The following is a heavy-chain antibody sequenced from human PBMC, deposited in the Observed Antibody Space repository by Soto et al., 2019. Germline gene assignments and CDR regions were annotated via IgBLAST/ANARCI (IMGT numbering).Heavy chain of an antibody. Sequence: SVKVSCKASGFTFTSSAMQWVRQARGQRLEWIGWIVVGSGNTNYAQKFQERVTITRDMSTSTAYMELSSLRSEDTAVYYCVAADLERPHDAFDIWGQGTMVTVSS. D-gene: IGHD1-1*01. V-gene: IGHV1-58*02. J-gene: IGHJ3*02. CDR1: GFTFTSSA. CDR3: VAADLERPHDAFDI. CDR2: IVVGSGNT.